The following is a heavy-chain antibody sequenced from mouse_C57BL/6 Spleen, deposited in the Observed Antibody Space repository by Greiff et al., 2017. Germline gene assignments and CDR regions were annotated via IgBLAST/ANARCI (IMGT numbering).Heavy chain of an antibody. J-gene: IGHJ3*01. Sequence: EVQLQESGPELVKPGASVKISCKASGYSFTDYNMHWVKQSNGKSLEWIGVINPNYGTTSYNQKFKGKATLTVDQSSSTGYMQLNSLTSDDSAVYYCAREETLLWFLRGEAYWGQGTLVTVSA. CDR3: AREETLLWFLRGEAY. V-gene: IGHV1-39*01. D-gene: IGHD2-3*01. CDR2: INPNYGTT. CDR1: GYSFTDYN.